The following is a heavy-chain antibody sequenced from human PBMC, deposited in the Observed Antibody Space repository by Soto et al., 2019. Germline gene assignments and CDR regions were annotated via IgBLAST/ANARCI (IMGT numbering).Heavy chain of an antibody. V-gene: IGHV4-31*03. J-gene: IGHJ4*02. CDR3: AAVGATDSFDN. CDR2: IYYSGRT. CDR1: GGSISSGGYY. D-gene: IGHD1-26*01. Sequence: SETLSLTCTVSGGSISSGGYYWSWIRQHPGKGLEWIGYIYYSGRTYYNPSFKSRVTISVDTSKNQFPLKLSSVTAVDTSVNYCAAVGATDSFDNWGQGTLVTLFS.